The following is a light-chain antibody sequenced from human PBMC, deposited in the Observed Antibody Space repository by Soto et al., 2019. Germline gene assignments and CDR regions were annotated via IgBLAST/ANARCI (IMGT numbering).Light chain of an antibody. CDR2: DNN. CDR1: TSNIVNNF. V-gene: IGLV1-51*01. CDR3: GTWDYSLTTFV. Sequence: QSVLTQPPSVSAAPGEKVTISCSGRTSNIVNNFVSWYRQFPGTAPPLLINDNNRRPSGIPDRFSGSKGGSSATLGITGRHTGDEALDYCGTWDYSLTTFVFGGGTQLTVL. J-gene: IGLJ2*01.